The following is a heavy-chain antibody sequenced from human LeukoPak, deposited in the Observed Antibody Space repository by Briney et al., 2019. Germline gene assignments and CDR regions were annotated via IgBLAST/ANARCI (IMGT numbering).Heavy chain of an antibody. V-gene: IGHV3-33*01. CDR1: GFTFSSYG. J-gene: IGHJ5*02. Sequence: GGSLRLSCAASGFTFSSYGMHWVRQAPGKGLEWVAVIWYDGSNKYYSDSVKGRFTISRDNAKNTMYMQMNSMREEDRGVYYCARDRSVFGSSWYLFDPWGQGTLVTVSS. CDR2: IWYDGSNK. CDR3: ARDRSVFGSSWYLFDP. D-gene: IGHD6-13*01.